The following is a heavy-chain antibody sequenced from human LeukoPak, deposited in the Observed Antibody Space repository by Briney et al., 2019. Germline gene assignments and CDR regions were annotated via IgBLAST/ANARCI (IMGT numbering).Heavy chain of an antibody. J-gene: IGHJ5*02. V-gene: IGHV3-21*01. CDR1: GFTVSSYS. D-gene: IGHD4-17*01. CDR2: ISSSSSYI. Sequence: GGSLRLSCAASGFTVSSYSMNWVRQAPGKGLEWVSSISSSSSYIYYADSVKGRFTISRDNAKNSLYLQMNSLRAEDTAVYYCARGDYGDYPSPNWFDPWGQGTLVTVSS. CDR3: ARGDYGDYPSPNWFDP.